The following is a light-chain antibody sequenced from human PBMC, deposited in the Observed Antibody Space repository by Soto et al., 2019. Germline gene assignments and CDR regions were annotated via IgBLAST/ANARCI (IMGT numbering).Light chain of an antibody. CDR1: QSVGSN. J-gene: IGKJ1*01. CDR3: HQYNNWPPWT. CDR2: GAS. Sequence: ELLMTQSPATMSVSPRESATLSYRASQSVGSNLAWYQQKPGQAPRLLIYGASTRATGIPARFSGSGSETEFTLTISNLQSEDLAVYYCHQYNNWPPWTVGQGNKVAIK. V-gene: IGKV3-15*01.